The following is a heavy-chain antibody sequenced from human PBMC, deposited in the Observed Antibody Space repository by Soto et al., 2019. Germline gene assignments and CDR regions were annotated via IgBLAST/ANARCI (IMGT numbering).Heavy chain of an antibody. V-gene: IGHV3-23*01. Sequence: EVQLLESGGGLVQPGGSLRLSCAASGFTFSSYAMSWVRQAPGKGLEWVSAISGSGGSTYYADSVKGRFTISRDNTKNTLTLQMNSLRAEDTAVYYCAKWGVVLWLWGEYPFDYWGQGTLVTVSS. D-gene: IGHD2-21*01. CDR3: AKWGVVLWLWGEYPFDY. CDR2: ISGSGGST. CDR1: GFTFSSYA. J-gene: IGHJ4*02.